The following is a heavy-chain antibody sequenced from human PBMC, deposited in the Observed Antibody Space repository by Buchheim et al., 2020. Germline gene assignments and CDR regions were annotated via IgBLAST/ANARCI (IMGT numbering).Heavy chain of an antibody. D-gene: IGHD2-15*01. CDR2: ISSDGSHK. Sequence: QVQLVESGGGVVQPGRSLRLSCAASGFTFSRYHMHWVRQAPGKGLEWLAVISSDGSHKYYADSVKGRFTISRANSKNTLYLQMNSLRAEDTAVYYCAKDRSYCSGGSCPNYFDYWGQGTL. CDR1: GFTFSRYH. V-gene: IGHV3-30*18. CDR3: AKDRSYCSGGSCPNYFDY. J-gene: IGHJ4*02.